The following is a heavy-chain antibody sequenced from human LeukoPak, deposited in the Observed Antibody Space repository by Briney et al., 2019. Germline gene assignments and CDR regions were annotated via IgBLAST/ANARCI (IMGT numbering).Heavy chain of an antibody. J-gene: IGHJ4*02. CDR1: GGSISSYY. CDR2: IYYSGST. Sequence: SETLSLTCSVSGGSISSYYWSWIRQPPGKGLEWIGYIYYSGSTNYNPSLKSRVTISVDTSKNQFSLKLSSVTAANTAVYYCARAFFTDYYGSGSHFDYWGQGALVTVSS. V-gene: IGHV4-59*01. D-gene: IGHD3-10*01. CDR3: ARAFFTDYYGSGSHFDY.